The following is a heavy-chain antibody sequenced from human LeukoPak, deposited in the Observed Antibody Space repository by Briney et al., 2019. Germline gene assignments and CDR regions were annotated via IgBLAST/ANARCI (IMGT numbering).Heavy chain of an antibody. CDR2: VYSDGTT. Sequence: GGSLRLSCAASGFIVSNNYMSWVRQAPGEGLGWVSVVYSDGTTYYADSVKGRFTISRDKSKNTPSLQMNSLRVEDTAVYYCARDRGFDWGQGTLVTVSA. CDR3: ARDRGFD. D-gene: IGHD3-10*01. CDR1: GFIVSNNY. J-gene: IGHJ4*02. V-gene: IGHV3-66*01.